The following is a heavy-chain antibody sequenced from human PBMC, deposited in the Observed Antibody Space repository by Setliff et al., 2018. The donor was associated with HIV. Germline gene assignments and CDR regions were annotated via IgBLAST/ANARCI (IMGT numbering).Heavy chain of an antibody. CDR3: ARWGFGEAATRRGAFDI. D-gene: IGHD3-16*01. CDR1: GGSISSSNW. V-gene: IGHV4-4*02. CDR2: IHHSGST. J-gene: IGHJ3*02. Sequence: ETLSLTCAVSGGSISSSNWWSWVRQAPGEGLEWIGEIHHSGSTNYKPSLKSRVTISVDKSKNQFSLKLSSVTAADTAVYYCARWGFGEAATRRGAFDIWGQGTMVTVSS.